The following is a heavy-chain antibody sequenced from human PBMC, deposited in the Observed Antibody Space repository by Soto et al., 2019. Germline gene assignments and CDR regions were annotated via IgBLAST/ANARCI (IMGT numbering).Heavy chain of an antibody. D-gene: IGHD6-13*01. CDR1: GFTFSTYP. CDR2: ISYDGSNV. Sequence: VELVESGGGVVQPGGSLRLSCAGPGFTFSTYPLHWVRQSPGKGLEWVAVISYDGSNVNYADSVKGRFIISRDKSKKTLYLEMNSLRYEDTAVYYCATTLTAPGLHWGQGTLVTVSS. CDR3: ATTLTAPGLH. J-gene: IGHJ4*02. V-gene: IGHV3-30-3*01.